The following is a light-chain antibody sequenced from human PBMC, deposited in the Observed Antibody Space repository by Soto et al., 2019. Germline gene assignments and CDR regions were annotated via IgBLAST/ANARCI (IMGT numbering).Light chain of an antibody. CDR3: QEYNSWPPWT. J-gene: IGKJ1*01. V-gene: IGKV3-15*01. CDR2: RAS. Sequence: EIVMTQSPATLSVSPGERATLSCGASQSVSGNLAWYQQKPGQAPRLLIYRASTRVTGIPARFSGSGSGTEFTLTISSLQSEDFAVYYCQEYNSWPPWTFGQGTKVEIK. CDR1: QSVSGN.